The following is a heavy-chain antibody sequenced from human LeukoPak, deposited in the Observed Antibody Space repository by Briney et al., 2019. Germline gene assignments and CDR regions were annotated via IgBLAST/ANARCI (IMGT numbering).Heavy chain of an antibody. CDR1: GFTFGNSW. CDR2: IKQDGSET. Sequence: GGSLRLSCAASGFTFGNSWMTWVRQAPGKGLEWVASIKQDGSETYYVDSVKGRFTISRDNAKNSLYLQMNSLRAEVTAVYYCAKLGGYTGPTTIDYWGQGTLVTVSS. V-gene: IGHV3-7*03. D-gene: IGHD2-8*02. J-gene: IGHJ4*02. CDR3: AKLGGYTGPTTIDY.